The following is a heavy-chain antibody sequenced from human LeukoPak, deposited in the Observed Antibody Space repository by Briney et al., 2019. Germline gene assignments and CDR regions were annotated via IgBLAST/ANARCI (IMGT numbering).Heavy chain of an antibody. CDR3: TAGLGLTNDDS. V-gene: IGHV3-15*01. D-gene: IGHD2-8*01. CDR2: IKENSVGGSI. CDR1: GFTFNKAW. J-gene: IGHJ4*02. Sequence: GGSLRLSCGASGFTFNKAWMSWVRQTPGKGLEWVGRIKENSVGGSIDYAAPVQGRFTISRDYSKNTVQMEITSLKTEDTAVYYCTAGLGLTNDDSWGQGTLVTVSS.